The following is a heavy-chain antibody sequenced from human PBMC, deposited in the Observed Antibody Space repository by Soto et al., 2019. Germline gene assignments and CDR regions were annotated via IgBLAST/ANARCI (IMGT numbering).Heavy chain of an antibody. CDR3: AKDPPVGLQYFQY. CDR2: ISSSGGST. D-gene: IGHD1-26*01. CDR1: GFSFNTYA. Sequence: EVQLLESGGGLVQPGGSLRLSCAASGFSFNTYAMSWVRQAPGKGLEWVSAISSSGGSTYYADSVKGRFTISRDNSKNTLYLQMNSLSDEDTAVYYCAKDPPVGLQYFQYWGQGTLVTVSS. V-gene: IGHV3-23*01. J-gene: IGHJ1*01.